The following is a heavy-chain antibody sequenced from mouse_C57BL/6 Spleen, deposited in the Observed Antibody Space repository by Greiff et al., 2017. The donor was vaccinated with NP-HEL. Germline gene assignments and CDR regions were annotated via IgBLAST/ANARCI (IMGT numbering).Heavy chain of an antibody. CDR3: ALTGTNYFDY. J-gene: IGHJ2*01. V-gene: IGHV1-64*01. CDR1: GYTFTSYW. D-gene: IGHD4-1*01. Sequence: VKLQQSGAELVKPGASVKLSCKASGYTFTSYWMHWVKQRPGQGLEWIGMIHPNSGSTNYNEKFKSKATLTVDKSSSTAYMQLSSLTSEDSAVYYCALTGTNYFDYWGQGTTLTVSS. CDR2: IHPNSGST.